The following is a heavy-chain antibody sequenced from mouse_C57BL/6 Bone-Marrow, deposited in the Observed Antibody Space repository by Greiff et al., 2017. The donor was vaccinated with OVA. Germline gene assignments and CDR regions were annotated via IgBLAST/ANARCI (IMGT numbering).Heavy chain of an antibody. V-gene: IGHV1-59*01. J-gene: IGHJ2*01. D-gene: IGHD2-2*01. CDR1: GYTFTSYW. Sequence: QVQLQQPGAELVRPGTSVKLSCKASGYTFTSYWMHWVKQRPGQGLEWIGVIDPSDSYTNYNQKFKGKATLTVDTSSSTAYMQLSSLTSEDSAVYYCASPLWLRRDYFDDWGQGTTLTVSS. CDR3: ASPLWLRRDYFDD. CDR2: IDPSDSYT.